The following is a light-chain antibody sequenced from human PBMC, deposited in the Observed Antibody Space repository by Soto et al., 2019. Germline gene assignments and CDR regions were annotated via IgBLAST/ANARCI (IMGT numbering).Light chain of an antibody. CDR3: QQYNNWPRT. V-gene: IGKV3-15*01. CDR2: GAS. Sequence: EIVMTQSPATLSVSPGERATLSCRASQSVSSNLAWYHQKPAQAPRLLIYGASTRATGIPARFSGSGSGTEFTLTISSLQSEDFAVYYCQQYNNWPRTFGQGTKVEIK. J-gene: IGKJ1*01. CDR1: QSVSSN.